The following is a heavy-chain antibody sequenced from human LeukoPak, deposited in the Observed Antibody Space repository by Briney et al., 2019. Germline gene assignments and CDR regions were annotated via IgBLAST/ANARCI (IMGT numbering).Heavy chain of an antibody. CDR3: ARGRTTYSNYDYVWGSYRYFDY. J-gene: IGHJ4*02. CDR2: INHSGST. Sequence: SETLSLTCAVYGGSFSGYYWSWIRQPPGKGLEWIGEINHSGSTNYNPSLKSRVTISVDTSKNQFSLKLSSVTAADTAVYYCARGRTTYSNYDYVWGSYRYFDYWGQGTLVTISS. CDR1: GGSFSGYY. V-gene: IGHV4-34*01. D-gene: IGHD3-16*02.